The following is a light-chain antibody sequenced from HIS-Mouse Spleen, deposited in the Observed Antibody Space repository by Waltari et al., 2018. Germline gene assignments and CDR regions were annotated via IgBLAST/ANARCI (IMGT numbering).Light chain of an antibody. CDR3: SSYTSSSFNVV. CDR2: DVS. CDR1: SSDVGGYNY. V-gene: IGLV2-14*03. Sequence: QSALTQPASVSGSPGQSITISCTGTSSDVGGYNYVSWYQQHPGKAPKLMICDVSNRPSGVSIRFSGSKSGNTASLTISGLQAEDEADYYCSSYTSSSFNVVFGGGTKLTVL. J-gene: IGLJ2*01.